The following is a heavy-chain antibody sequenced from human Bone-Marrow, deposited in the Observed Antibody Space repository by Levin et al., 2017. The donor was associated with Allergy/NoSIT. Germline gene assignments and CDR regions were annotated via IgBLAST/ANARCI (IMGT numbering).Heavy chain of an antibody. Sequence: GGSLRLSCAASGFTLSSYGIQWVRQAPGKGLEWVAVMWSDGNNKDYADSVKGRFTIFRDNSQKTVSLQMNSLRGEDTAVYYCARDWGSSTWEGFMDVWGQGTTVIVSS. V-gene: IGHV3-33*01. CDR3: ARDWGSSTWEGFMDV. D-gene: IGHD6-13*01. CDR2: MWSDGNNK. CDR1: GFTLSSYG. J-gene: IGHJ6*02.